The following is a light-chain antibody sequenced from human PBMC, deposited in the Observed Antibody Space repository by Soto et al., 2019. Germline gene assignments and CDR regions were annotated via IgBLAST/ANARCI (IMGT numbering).Light chain of an antibody. Sequence: EIVLTQSPGTLSLSPGERATLSCRASQSVSSRLAWYQQKPGQAPRLLISGASSRATGIPDRFSGSGSATDFTLTISRLEPEDFAVYYCQHYDSSRTFGQGTKVDIK. J-gene: IGKJ1*01. V-gene: IGKV3-20*01. CDR2: GAS. CDR3: QHYDSSRT. CDR1: QSVSSR.